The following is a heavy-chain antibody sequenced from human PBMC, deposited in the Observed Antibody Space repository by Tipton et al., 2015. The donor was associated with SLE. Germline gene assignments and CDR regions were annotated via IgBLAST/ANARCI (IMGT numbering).Heavy chain of an antibody. V-gene: IGHV4-39*02. Sequence: TLSLTCTVSGGSISSSSYYWGWVRQPPGKGLEWIGSIYYSGSTYYNPSLKSRVTISVDTSKNQFSLKLSSVTAAATAVYYCAREGEYSSSSVDYWGQGTLVTVSS. CDR3: AREGEYSSSSVDY. J-gene: IGHJ4*02. CDR2: IYYSGST. CDR1: GGSISSSSYY. D-gene: IGHD6-6*01.